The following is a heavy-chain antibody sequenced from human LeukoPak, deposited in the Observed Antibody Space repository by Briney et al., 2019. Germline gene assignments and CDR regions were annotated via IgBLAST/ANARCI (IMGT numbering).Heavy chain of an antibody. J-gene: IGHJ3*02. CDR2: IIPIFGTA. Sequence: SVKVSCKASGGTFSSYAISWVRQAPGQGLEWMGGIIPIFGTANYAQKLQGRVTMTTDTSTSTAYMELRSLRSDDTAVYYCARGDCSGGSCLDAFDIWGQGTMVTVSS. D-gene: IGHD2-15*01. CDR3: ARGDCSGGSCLDAFDI. CDR1: GGTFSSYA. V-gene: IGHV1-69*05.